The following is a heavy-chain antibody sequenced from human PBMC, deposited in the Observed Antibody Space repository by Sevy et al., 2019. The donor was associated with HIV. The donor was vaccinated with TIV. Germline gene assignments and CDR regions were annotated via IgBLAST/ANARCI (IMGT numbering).Heavy chain of an antibody. J-gene: IGHJ3*02. CDR3: ARRAPSGSCPATFDI. D-gene: IGHD1-26*01. V-gene: IGHV5-51*01. CDR2: IYPGGSDT. Sequence: GESLKISCKGSGYIFTNYWIGWVRQMPGKGLEWMGSIYPGGSDTTYSPSFKGQVTISADKSVSTAYLQWSSLRASDTAMYYCARRAPSGSCPATFDIWGQGTMVTVSS. CDR1: GYIFTNYW.